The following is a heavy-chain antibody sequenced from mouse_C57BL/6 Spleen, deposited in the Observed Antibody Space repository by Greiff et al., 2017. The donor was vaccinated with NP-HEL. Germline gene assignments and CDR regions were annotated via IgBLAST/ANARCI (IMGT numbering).Heavy chain of an antibody. J-gene: IGHJ4*01. CDR1: GYTFTSYW. CDR2: IHPNSGST. CDR3: ASSLNYDYDPYAIDY. Sequence: QVQLQQPGAELVKPGASVKLSCKASGYTFTSYWMHWVKQRPGQGLEWIGMIHPNSGSTNYNEKFKSKATLTVDKSSSTAYMQLSSLTSEDSAVYYGASSLNYDYDPYAIDYWGQGTSVTVSS. D-gene: IGHD2-4*01. V-gene: IGHV1-64*01.